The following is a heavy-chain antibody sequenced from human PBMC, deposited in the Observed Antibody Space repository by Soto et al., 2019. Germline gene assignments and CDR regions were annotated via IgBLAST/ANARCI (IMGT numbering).Heavy chain of an antibody. CDR2: TYYRSKWYN. Sequence: PSQTLSLTCAISGDSVSSNSAAWNWIRQSPSRGLEWLGRTYYRSKWYNDYAVSVKGRITINPDTSKNQFSLQLNSVTPEDTAVYYCARAHSSSAYYYYYYGMDVWGQGTTVTVSS. D-gene: IGHD6-6*01. V-gene: IGHV6-1*01. CDR1: GDSVSSNSAA. CDR3: ARAHSSSAYYYYYYGMDV. J-gene: IGHJ6*02.